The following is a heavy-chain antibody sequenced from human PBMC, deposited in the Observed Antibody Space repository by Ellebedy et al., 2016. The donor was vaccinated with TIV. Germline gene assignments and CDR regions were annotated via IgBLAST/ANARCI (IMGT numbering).Heavy chain of an antibody. V-gene: IGHV2-26*01. CDR2: IFSNDEK. CDR1: GFSLSNARMG. D-gene: IGHD5-12*01. CDR3: ARIRGEATIFGYYYYGMDV. Sequence: SGPTLVKPTETLTLTCTVSGFSLSNARMGVSWIRQPPGKALEWLAHIFSNDEKSYSTSLKSRLTISKDTSKSQVVLTMTNMDPVDTATYYCARIRGEATIFGYYYYGMDVWGQGTTVTVSS. J-gene: IGHJ6*02.